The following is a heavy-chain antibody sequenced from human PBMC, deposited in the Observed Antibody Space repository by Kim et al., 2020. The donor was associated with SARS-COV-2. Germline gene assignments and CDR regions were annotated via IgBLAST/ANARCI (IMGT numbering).Heavy chain of an antibody. V-gene: IGHV3-23*01. J-gene: IGHJ4*02. CDR1: GFTFSSYA. CDR3: ANWLGIAAAGTGRYGFDY. D-gene: IGHD6-13*01. CDR2: ISGSGGST. Sequence: GGSLRLSCAASGFTFSSYAMSWVRQAPGKGLEWVSAISGSGGSTYYADSVKGRFTISRDNSKNTLYLQMNSLRAEDTAVYYCANWLGIAAAGTGRYGFDYWGQGTLVTVSS.